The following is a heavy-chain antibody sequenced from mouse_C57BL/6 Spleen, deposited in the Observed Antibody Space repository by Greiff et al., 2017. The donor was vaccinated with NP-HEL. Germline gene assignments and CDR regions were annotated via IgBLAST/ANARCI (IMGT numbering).Heavy chain of an antibody. D-gene: IGHD2-5*01. CDR3: ARSDDYSNYEAY. CDR1: GYTFTSYW. Sequence: QVQLQQPGAELVRPGSSVKLSCKASGYTFTSYWMHWVKQRPIQGLEWIGNIDPSDSETHYNQKFKDKATLTVDKSSSTAYMQLSSLTSEDSAVYYCARSDDYSNYEAYWGQGTLVTVSA. CDR2: IDPSDSET. V-gene: IGHV1-52*01. J-gene: IGHJ3*01.